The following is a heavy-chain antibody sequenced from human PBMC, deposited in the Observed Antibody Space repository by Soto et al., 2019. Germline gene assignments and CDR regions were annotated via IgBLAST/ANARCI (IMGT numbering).Heavy chain of an antibody. D-gene: IGHD2-15*01. J-gene: IGHJ4*02. CDR2: ISSSSSYI. V-gene: IGHV3-21*01. Sequence: EVQLVESGGGLVKPGGSLRLSCAASGFTFSSYSMNWVRQAPGQGLEWVSSISSSSSYIYYEESVKGRFTISRDNAKNSLYLQMNSLRAEDTAVYYCARGDILGMVVAAFGDWGQGTLVTVAS. CDR1: GFTFSSYS. CDR3: ARGDILGMVVAAFGD.